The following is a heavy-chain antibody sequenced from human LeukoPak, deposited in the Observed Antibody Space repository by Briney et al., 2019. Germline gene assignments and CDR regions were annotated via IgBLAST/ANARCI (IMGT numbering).Heavy chain of an antibody. CDR1: GGSISSYY. J-gene: IGHJ6*03. D-gene: IGHD3-10*01. V-gene: IGHV4-59*12. Sequence: PSETLSLTCTVSGGSISSYYWSWIRQPPGKGLEWIGYIYYSGSTNYNPSLKSRVTISVDTSKNQFSLKLSSVTAADTAVYYCARGRQFTRSGGRYYYYYMDVWGKGTTVTVSS. CDR2: IYYSGST. CDR3: ARGRQFTRSGGRYYYYYMDV.